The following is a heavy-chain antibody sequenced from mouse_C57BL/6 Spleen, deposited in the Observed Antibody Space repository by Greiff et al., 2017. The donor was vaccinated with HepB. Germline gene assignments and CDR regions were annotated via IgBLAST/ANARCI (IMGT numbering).Heavy chain of an antibody. CDR2: INPNNGGT. D-gene: IGHD1-1*01. V-gene: IGHV1-26*01. CDR3: AREAIDYYGPYYAMDY. Sequence: EVQLQQSGPELVKPGASVKISCKASGYTFTDYYMNWVKQSHGKSLEWIGDINPNNGGTSYNQKFKGKATLTVDKSSSTAYMELRSLTSEDSAVYYCAREAIDYYGPYYAMDYWGQGTSVTVSS. J-gene: IGHJ4*01. CDR1: GYTFTDYY.